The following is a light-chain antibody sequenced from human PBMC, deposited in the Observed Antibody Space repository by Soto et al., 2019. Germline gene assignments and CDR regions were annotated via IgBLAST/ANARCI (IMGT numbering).Light chain of an antibody. CDR1: ASDIGGYNF. J-gene: IGLJ1*01. CDR3: SAHGGTNPYV. V-gene: IGLV2-8*01. CDR2: EVN. Sequence: QSVLTQPPSASGSPGQSVAISCTGTASDIGGYNFVSWYQQHPGKAPKLMIYEVNKRPSGVPDRFSGSKSGNTASLTVSGLQAEDEADYYCSAHGGTNPYVFGTGTTLTVL.